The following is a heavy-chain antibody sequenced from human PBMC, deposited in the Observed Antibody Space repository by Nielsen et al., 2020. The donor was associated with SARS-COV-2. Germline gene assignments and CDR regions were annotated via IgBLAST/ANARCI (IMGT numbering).Heavy chain of an antibody. Sequence: ASVKVSCKVSGYTLTELSMHWVRQAPGKGLEWMGGFDPEDGETIYAQKFQGRVTMTEDTSTDTAYMELSSLRSEDTAVYYCATARIFGVASWFDPWGQGTLVTVSS. D-gene: IGHD3-3*01. CDR3: ATARIFGVASWFDP. CDR1: GYTLTELS. J-gene: IGHJ5*02. V-gene: IGHV1-24*01. CDR2: FDPEDGET.